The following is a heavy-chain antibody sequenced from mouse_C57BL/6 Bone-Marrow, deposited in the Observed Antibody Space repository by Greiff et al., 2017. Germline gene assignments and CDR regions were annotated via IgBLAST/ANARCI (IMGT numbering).Heavy chain of an antibody. Sequence: QVQLQQPGAELVKPGASVKMSCKASGYTFTSYWITWVKQSPGQGLEWIGDIYHGSGSTNYNEKFKSKVILTVDTSSSTAYLPLSRLTSEDSAIYYCSGRNYYGSSRPFDYWGQGTTLTVSS. CDR1: GYTFTSYW. J-gene: IGHJ2*01. CDR2: IYHGSGST. V-gene: IGHV1-55*01. CDR3: SGRNYYGSSRPFDY. D-gene: IGHD1-1*01.